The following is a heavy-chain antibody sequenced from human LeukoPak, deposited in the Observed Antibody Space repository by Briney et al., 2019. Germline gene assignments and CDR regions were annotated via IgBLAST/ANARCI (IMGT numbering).Heavy chain of an antibody. J-gene: IGHJ4*02. V-gene: IGHV3-23*01. CDR2: ISDSGGST. CDR1: GFTFSSHA. D-gene: IGHD6-6*01. CDR3: AKDRNSRIAARLDY. Sequence: GGSLRLSCAASGFTFSSHAMSWVRQAPGKGLEWVSAISDSGGSTYYADSVKGRFTISRDNSKNTLYLQMNSLRAEDTAVYYCAKDRNSRIAARLDYWGQGTLVTVSS.